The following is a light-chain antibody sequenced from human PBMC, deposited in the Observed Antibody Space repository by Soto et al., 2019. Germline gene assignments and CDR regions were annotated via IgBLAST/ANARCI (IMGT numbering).Light chain of an antibody. Sequence: VFAQAPGTLSLASGGRATPSSKASQSVSSNYLAWYQQKPGQARRLLIYGASSRATGIPDRISGSGSGTDFTLTISRLQPEDFAVYYCQQYGTSLWTVGQGTKVDIK. CDR1: QSVSSNY. V-gene: IGKV3-20*01. J-gene: IGKJ1*01. CDR3: QQYGTSLWT. CDR2: GAS.